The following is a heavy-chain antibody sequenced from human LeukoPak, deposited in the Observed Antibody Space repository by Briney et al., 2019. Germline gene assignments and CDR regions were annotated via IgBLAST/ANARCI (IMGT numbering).Heavy chain of an antibody. CDR2: IYYSGST. CDR1: GGSISSYY. J-gene: IGHJ5*02. V-gene: IGHV4-59*12. CDR3: ARDTPVTRRWLVPPQRKWFDP. Sequence: SETLSLTCTVSGGSISSYYWSWIRQPPGKGPEWIGNIYYSGSTKYNPSLKSRVTISVDTSKNQFSLKLSSVTAADTAVYYCARDTPVTRRWLVPPQRKWFDPWGQGTLVTVSS. D-gene: IGHD6-19*01.